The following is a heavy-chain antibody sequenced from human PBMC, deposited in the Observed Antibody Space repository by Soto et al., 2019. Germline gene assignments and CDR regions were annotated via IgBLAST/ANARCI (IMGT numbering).Heavy chain of an antibody. D-gene: IGHD1-7*01. V-gene: IGHV2-70*11. CDR2: IDWDDDK. J-gene: IGHJ4*02. Sequence: TLSLTCTVSGGSISSYYWSWIRQPPGKALEWLARIDWDDDKYYSTSLKTRLTISKDTSKNQVVLTMTNMDPVDTATYYCARTTLTGTTTYFDYWGQGTLVTVSS. CDR3: ARTTLTGTTTYFDY. CDR1: GGSISSYYW.